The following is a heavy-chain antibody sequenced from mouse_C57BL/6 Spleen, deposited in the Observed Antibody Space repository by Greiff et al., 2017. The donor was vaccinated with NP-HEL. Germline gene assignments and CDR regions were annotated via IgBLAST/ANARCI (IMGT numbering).Heavy chain of an antibody. D-gene: IGHD1-1*01. CDR1: GFTFSSYA. J-gene: IGHJ2*01. CDR3: ARGTTVVRYYFDY. Sequence: VKLVESGGGLVKPGGSLKLSCAASGFTFSSYAMSWVRQTPEKRLEWVATISDGGSYTYYPDNVKGRFTISRDNAKNNLYLQMSHLKSEDTAMYYCARGTTVVRYYFDYWGQGTTLTVSS. V-gene: IGHV5-4*03. CDR2: ISDGGSYT.